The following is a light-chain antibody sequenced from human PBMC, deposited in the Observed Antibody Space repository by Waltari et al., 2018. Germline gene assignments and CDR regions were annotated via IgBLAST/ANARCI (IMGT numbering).Light chain of an antibody. CDR3: QQYNSYPFT. V-gene: IGKV3-15*01. CDR2: GAS. CDR1: QSVSSN. Sequence: EIVMTQSPATLSVSPGERATLSCRASQSVSSNLAWYQQKPGQAPRLLIYGASTRATGIPARFSGSGSGTEFTLTISSLQSEDFATYYCQQYNSYPFTFGGGTKVEIK. J-gene: IGKJ4*01.